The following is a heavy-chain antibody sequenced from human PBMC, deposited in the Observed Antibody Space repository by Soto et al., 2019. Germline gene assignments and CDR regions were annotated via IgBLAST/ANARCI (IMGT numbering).Heavy chain of an antibody. CDR2: ISGSGGST. Sequence: EVQLLESGGGLVQPGGSLRLSCAASGFTFSSYAMSWVRQAPGKGLEWVSAISGSGGSTYYADSVKGRFTISRDNSKNTLYLQMTRLRAEDTAVYYCALGSSSSRRYYYSGMDVWGQGTTVTVSS. V-gene: IGHV3-23*01. CDR1: GFTFSSYA. J-gene: IGHJ6*02. CDR3: ALGSSSSRRYYYSGMDV. D-gene: IGHD6-13*01.